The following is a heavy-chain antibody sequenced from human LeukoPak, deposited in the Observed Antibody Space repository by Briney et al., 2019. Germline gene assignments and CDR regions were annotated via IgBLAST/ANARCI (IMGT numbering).Heavy chain of an antibody. CDR1: GFTFSSYW. D-gene: IGHD5-24*01. CDR2: IKQDGSEK. V-gene: IGHV3-7*03. CDR3: AKDERWLQLHIYMDV. J-gene: IGHJ6*03. Sequence: GGSLRLPCAASGFTFSSYWMSWVRQAPGKGLEWVANIKQDGSEKYYVDSVKGRFTISRDNSKNSLYLQMNSLRTEDTALYYCAKDERWLQLHIYMDVWGKGTTVTVSS.